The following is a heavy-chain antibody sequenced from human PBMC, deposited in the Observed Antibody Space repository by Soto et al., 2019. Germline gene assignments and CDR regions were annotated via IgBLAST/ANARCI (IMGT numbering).Heavy chain of an antibody. CDR3: AHGSCFGADCYPNPYFDF. D-gene: IGHD2-21*02. J-gene: IGHJ4*02. V-gene: IGHV2-5*02. Sequence: QITLKESGPTLVKPTQTLTLTCTFSGFSLSTTEEGVGWIRQPPGKAPEWLALIYWDDDKRYSPSLKTRLTITKDTPKNQVVLTVTNVDPVDTATYYCAHGSCFGADCYPNPYFDFWGQGILVTVSS. CDR2: IYWDDDK. CDR1: GFSLSTTEEG.